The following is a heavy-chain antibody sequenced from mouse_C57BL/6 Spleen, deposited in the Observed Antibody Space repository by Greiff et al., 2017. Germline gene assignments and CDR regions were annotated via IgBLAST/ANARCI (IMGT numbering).Heavy chain of an antibody. J-gene: IGHJ3*01. CDR2: IHPNSGST. CDR3: ARGGYDEGAWFAY. Sequence: QVQLKQPGAELVKPGASVKLSCKASGYTFTSYWMHWVKQRPGQGLEWIGMIHPNSGSTNYNEKFKSKATLTVDKSSSTAYMQLRSLTSEDSAVYYCARGGYDEGAWFAYWGQGTLVTVSA. V-gene: IGHV1-64*01. D-gene: IGHD2-2*01. CDR1: GYTFTSYW.